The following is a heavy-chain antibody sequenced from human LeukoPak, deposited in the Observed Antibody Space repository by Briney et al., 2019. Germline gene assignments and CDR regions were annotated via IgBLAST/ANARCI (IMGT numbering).Heavy chain of an antibody. CDR2: FEPEEGEHGET. J-gene: IGHJ3*02. V-gene: IGHV1-24*01. Sequence: ASVKVSRRVSGYSLSDLSIQWVRLVPGKGLEWMGGFEPEEGEHGETIYAQKFEGRLTLTEDTATDTAYMELVSLTSADTAVYYCATDRLEIYALHIWGQGTVVTVSS. CDR1: GYSLSDLS. CDR3: ATDRLEIYALHI. D-gene: IGHD1-1*01.